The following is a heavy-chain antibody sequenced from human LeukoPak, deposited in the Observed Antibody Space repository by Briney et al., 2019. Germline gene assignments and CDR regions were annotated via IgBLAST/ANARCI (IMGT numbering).Heavy chain of an antibody. CDR3: GKTDIYFNPIDY. V-gene: IGHV4-39*07. Sequence: SETLSLTCTVSGGSIRKNDDYWGWIRQPPGKGLESIGTIYYSGSTDYNPSLKSRVTISVDTSKNQFSLKLTSVTAADTAIYYCGKTDIYFNPIDYWGPGSLVTVSS. J-gene: IGHJ4*02. D-gene: IGHD3-9*01. CDR2: IYYSGST. CDR1: GGSIRKNDDY.